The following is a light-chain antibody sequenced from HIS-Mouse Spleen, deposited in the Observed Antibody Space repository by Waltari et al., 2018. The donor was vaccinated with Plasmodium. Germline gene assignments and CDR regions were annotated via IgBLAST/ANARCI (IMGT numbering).Light chain of an antibody. V-gene: IGKV3-15*01. CDR1: QSVSSN. CDR3: QQYNNWSFT. CDR2: GAS. Sequence: EIVMTQSPATLSVSPGERATLSCRASQSVSSNLAWYQQKPGQAPGLLIYGASTRSTVIPARFSGSGSGTEFTLTISSLQSEDFAVYYCQQYNNWSFTFGPGTKVDIK. J-gene: IGKJ3*01.